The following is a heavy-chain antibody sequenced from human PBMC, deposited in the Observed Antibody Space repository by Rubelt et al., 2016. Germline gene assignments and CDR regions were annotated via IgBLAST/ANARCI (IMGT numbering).Heavy chain of an antibody. J-gene: IGHJ4*02. Sequence: QVQLQESGPGLVKPSETLSLNCTVSGGSISSYYWSWIRQPPGKGLEWIGYIYLTGRTKYNPSVKSQVTISVDTSKNQFFVRLSPVTAADTAIYYCAREYIGSSRTDSWGQGTLVTVSS. CDR1: GGSISSYY. CDR2: IYLTGRT. D-gene: IGHD1-26*01. V-gene: IGHV4-59*12. CDR3: AREYIGSSRTDS.